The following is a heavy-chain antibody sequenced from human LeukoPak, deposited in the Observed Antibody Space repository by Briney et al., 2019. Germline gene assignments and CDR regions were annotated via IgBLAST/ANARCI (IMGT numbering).Heavy chain of an antibody. CDR3: ARGGAARPDY. Sequence: PRGSLSLSCSASGFTFRDYAMTWVRQAPGKGLEWVSYISSTSSAKNYADSVKGRFTISRDNAKNSLYLQMNSLRVEDTAVYYCARGGAARPDYWGQGTLVTVSS. J-gene: IGHJ4*02. D-gene: IGHD6-6*01. CDR1: GFTFRDYA. V-gene: IGHV3-48*01. CDR2: ISSTSSAK.